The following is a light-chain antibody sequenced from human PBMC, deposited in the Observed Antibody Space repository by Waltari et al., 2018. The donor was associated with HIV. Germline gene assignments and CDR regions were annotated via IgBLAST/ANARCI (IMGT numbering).Light chain of an antibody. CDR3: HKNHAWPWCT. CDR1: QNIGSY. J-gene: IGKJ2*02. V-gene: IGKV3D-15*03. CDR2: GAT. Sequence: TQSPVTLSVSPGDRVTLPCRASQNIGSYLAWYQLKTVQPPRLPVDGATMRATGVPARFSGSGSETDFYLSSVDVGSLECAVYKCHKNHAWPWCTLGEGAK.